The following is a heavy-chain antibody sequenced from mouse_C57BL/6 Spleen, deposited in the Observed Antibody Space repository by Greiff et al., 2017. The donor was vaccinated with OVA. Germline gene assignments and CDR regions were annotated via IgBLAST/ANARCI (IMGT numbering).Heavy chain of an antibody. CDR2: IWSGGST. D-gene: IGHD2-1*01. J-gene: IGHJ3*01. V-gene: IGHV2-2*01. Sequence: QVQLQQSGPGLVQPSQSLSITCTVSGFSLTSYGVHWVRQSPGKGLEWLGVIWSGGSTDYNAAFISRLSISKDNSKSQVFFKMNSLQADDTAIYYCAARGNYAWFAYWGQGTLVTVSA. CDR3: AARGNYAWFAY. CDR1: GFSLTSYG.